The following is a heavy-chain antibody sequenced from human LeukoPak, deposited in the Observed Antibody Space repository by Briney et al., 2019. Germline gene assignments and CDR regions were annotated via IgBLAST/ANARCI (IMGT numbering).Heavy chain of an antibody. D-gene: IGHD3-10*01. CDR1: GYSISSCYY. J-gene: IGHJ4*02. CDR3: ARSSYMVGFDY. CDR2: NFHGGNT. Sequence: SETLSLTCTVSGYSISSCYYWGWIRQPPGEGLGWIGNNFHGGNTYYNPSLKSRVTISVDTSKNQFSLKLSSVTAADTAVYYCARSSYMVGFDYWGQGTLVTVSS. V-gene: IGHV4-38-2*02.